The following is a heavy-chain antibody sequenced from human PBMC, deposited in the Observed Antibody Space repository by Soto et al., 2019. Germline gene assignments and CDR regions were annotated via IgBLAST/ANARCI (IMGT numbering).Heavy chain of an antibody. CDR2: ISSSGSTI. Sequence: QVKLVESGGGLVKPGGSLRLSCAASGYTFSDYYMSWIRQAPGKGLEWVSYISSSGSTIYYADSVKGRFTISRDNAKNSLYLQMNSLRAEDTAVYYCARSRDIAARPYAVDYWGQGTLVTVSS. D-gene: IGHD6-6*01. CDR1: GYTFSDYY. V-gene: IGHV3-11*01. J-gene: IGHJ4*02. CDR3: ARSRDIAARPYAVDY.